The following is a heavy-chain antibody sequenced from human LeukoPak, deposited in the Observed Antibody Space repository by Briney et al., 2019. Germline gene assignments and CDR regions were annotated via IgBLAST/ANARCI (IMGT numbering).Heavy chain of an antibody. V-gene: IGHV3-48*04. CDR3: ARETGSGYNPGRMDV. CDR2: ISSNPGTT. J-gene: IGHJ6*03. CDR1: GFIFSAYS. D-gene: IGHD5-12*01. Sequence: GGSLRLSCAASGFIFSAYSMDWVRQAPGKGLEWVSYISSNPGTTYYADSVKGRFTISRDSAKNSLYLQMNSLRAEDTAVYYCARETGSGYNPGRMDVSGKGTTVTVFS.